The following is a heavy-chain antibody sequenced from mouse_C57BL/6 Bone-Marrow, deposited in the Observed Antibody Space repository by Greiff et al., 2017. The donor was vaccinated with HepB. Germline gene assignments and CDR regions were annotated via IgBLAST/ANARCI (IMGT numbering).Heavy chain of an antibody. V-gene: IGHV1-72*01. Sequence: QVQLKEPGAELVKPGASVKLSCKASGYTFTSYWMHWVKQRPGRGLEWIGRIDPNSGGTKYNEKFKSKATLTVDKPSSTAYMQLSSLTSEDSAVYYCASRNWGGYFDVWGTGTAVTVSS. CDR1: GYTFTSYW. D-gene: IGHD4-1*01. CDR3: ASRNWGGYFDV. CDR2: IDPNSGGT. J-gene: IGHJ1*03.